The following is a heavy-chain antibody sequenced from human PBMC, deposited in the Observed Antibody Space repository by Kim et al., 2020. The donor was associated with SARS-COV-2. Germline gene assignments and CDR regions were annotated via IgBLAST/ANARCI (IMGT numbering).Heavy chain of an antibody. D-gene: IGHD6-13*01. CDR2: ISWNSGSI. CDR1: GFTFDDYA. J-gene: IGHJ4*02. CDR3: AKDIVAAASYYFDY. Sequence: GGSLRLFCAASGFTFDDYAMHWVRQAPGKGLEWVSGISWNSGSIGYADSVKGRFTISRDNAKNSLYLQMNSLRAEDTALYYCAKDIVAAASYYFDYWGQGTLVTVSS. V-gene: IGHV3-9*01.